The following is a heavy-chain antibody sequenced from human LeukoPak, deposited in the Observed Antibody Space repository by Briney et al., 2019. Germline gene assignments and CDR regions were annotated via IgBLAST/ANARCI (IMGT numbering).Heavy chain of an antibody. D-gene: IGHD3-22*01. Sequence: GRSLRLSCAVSGFTFSSYGMQCVRQAPGKGLEWVAVISYDGSNKYYADSVKGRFTISRDNSKNTLYLQMNSLRAEDTAVYYCAKDYYDSSGYYNYGMDVWGQGTTVTVSS. V-gene: IGHV3-30*18. CDR1: GFTFSSYG. CDR3: AKDYYDSSGYYNYGMDV. CDR2: ISYDGSNK. J-gene: IGHJ6*02.